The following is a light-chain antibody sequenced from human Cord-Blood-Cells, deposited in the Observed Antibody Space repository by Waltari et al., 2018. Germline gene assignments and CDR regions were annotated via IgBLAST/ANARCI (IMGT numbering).Light chain of an antibody. Sequence: DIQMPQSPSSLSASVGDRVTLTCQASQDISNYLNWYQQKPGKAPKLLIYDASNLETGVPSRFSGSGSGTDFTFTISSLQPEDIATYYCQQYDSLPITFGQGTRLEIK. CDR2: DAS. V-gene: IGKV1-33*01. J-gene: IGKJ5*01. CDR1: QDISNY. CDR3: QQYDSLPIT.